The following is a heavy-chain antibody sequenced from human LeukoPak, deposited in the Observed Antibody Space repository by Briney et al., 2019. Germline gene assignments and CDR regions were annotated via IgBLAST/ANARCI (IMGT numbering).Heavy chain of an antibody. V-gene: IGHV4-61*02. J-gene: IGHJ6*02. Sequence: SQTLSLTCTVSGGSISSGSYYWSWIRQPAGKGLEWIGRIYTSGSTNYSPSLKSRVTISVDTSKNQFSLKLSSVTAADTAVYYCARDGFGEFLESGGMDVWGQGTTVTVSS. CDR3: ARDGFGEFLESGGMDV. D-gene: IGHD3-10*01. CDR1: GGSISSGSYY. CDR2: IYTSGST.